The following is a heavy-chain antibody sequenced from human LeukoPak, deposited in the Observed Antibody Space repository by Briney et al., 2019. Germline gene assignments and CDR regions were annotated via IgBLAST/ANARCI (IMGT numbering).Heavy chain of an antibody. CDR1: GFTFSSYA. D-gene: IGHD3-10*01. CDR3: ARDYYGSGSYPLVDY. V-gene: IGHV3-30-3*01. J-gene: IGHJ4*02. CDR2: ISYDGSNK. Sequence: GGSLRLSWAASGFTFSSYAMHWVRQAPGKGLEWVAVISYDGSNKYYADSVKGRFTISRDNSKNTLYLQMNSLRAEDTAVYYCARDYYGSGSYPLVDYWGQGTLVTVSS.